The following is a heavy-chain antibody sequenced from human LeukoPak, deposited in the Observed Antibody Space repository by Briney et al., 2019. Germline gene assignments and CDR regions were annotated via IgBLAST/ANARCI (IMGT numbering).Heavy chain of an antibody. CDR2: IYPGDSDT. CDR1: GYSFTSYW. J-gene: IGHJ4*02. D-gene: IGHD3-22*01. CDR3: ASVNYDSSGYYLNY. V-gene: IGHV5-51*01. Sequence: GESLKISCKGSGYSFTSYWIGWVRQLPGKGLEWMGIIYPGDSDTRYSPSFRGQVTISADKFISTAYLQWSSLKASDTAMYYCASVNYDSSGYYLNYWGQGTLVTVSS.